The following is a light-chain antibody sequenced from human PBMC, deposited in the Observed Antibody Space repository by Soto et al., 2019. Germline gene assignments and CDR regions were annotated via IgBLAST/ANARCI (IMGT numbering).Light chain of an antibody. Sequence: EIVMTQSPATLSVSPGERATLSCRASQSVSSNLAWYQQKPGQAPRLLIYGASTRATGIPARFSGSGSETEFTLTNSSLQSEDFAVYYCQQYNNWPPWTFGQGTKVEIK. CDR1: QSVSSN. CDR3: QQYNNWPPWT. V-gene: IGKV3-15*01. CDR2: GAS. J-gene: IGKJ1*01.